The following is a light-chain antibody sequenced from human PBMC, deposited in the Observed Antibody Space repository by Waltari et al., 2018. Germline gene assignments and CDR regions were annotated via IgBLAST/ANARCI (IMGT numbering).Light chain of an antibody. CDR3: QQYDNLLIFT. Sequence: DVVMTQSPDSLAVSLGERATINCKSSQSVLYSSHNKNYLAWYQQKPGQPPRLLLYWASTRASGAPDRFSGSGSGTDFTLTISSLQAEDVAVYYCQQYDNLLIFTFGPGTKVDIK. J-gene: IGKJ3*01. V-gene: IGKV4-1*01. CDR2: WAS. CDR1: QSVLYSSHNKNY.